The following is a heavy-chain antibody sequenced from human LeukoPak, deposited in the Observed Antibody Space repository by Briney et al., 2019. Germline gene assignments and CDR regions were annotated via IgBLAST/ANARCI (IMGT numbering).Heavy chain of an antibody. CDR3: ARAGAYRIAAAGTGGWFDP. D-gene: IGHD6-13*01. V-gene: IGHV4-31*03. CDR2: IYYSGST. Sequence: PSETLSLTCTVSGGSISSGGYYWSWIRQHPGKGLEWIGYIYYSGSTYYNPSLKSRVTISVDTSKNQFSLKLSSVTAADTAVYYCARAGAYRIAAAGTGGWFDPWGQGTLVTVSS. J-gene: IGHJ5*02. CDR1: GGSISSGGYY.